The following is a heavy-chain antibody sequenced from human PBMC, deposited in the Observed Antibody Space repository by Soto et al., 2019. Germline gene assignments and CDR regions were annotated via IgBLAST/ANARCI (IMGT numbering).Heavy chain of an antibody. Sequence: SETLSLTCTVSGGSINSHYWSWIRQPPGKGLEWIGYIYYSGSTNYNPSLKSRVTISVDTSKNQFSLKLSSVTAADTAVYYCARSPIRNLSGRFNYYYYGMDVWGQGTTVTVSS. V-gene: IGHV4-59*11. J-gene: IGHJ6*02. CDR1: GGSINSHY. CDR2: IYYSGST. D-gene: IGHD3-3*01. CDR3: ARSPIRNLSGRFNYYYYGMDV.